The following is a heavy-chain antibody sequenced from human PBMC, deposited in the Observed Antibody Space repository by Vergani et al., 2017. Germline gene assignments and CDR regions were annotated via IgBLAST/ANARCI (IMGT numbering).Heavy chain of an antibody. CDR1: GFTFSSYG. V-gene: IGHV3-30*18. CDR2: ISYDGSNT. D-gene: IGHD6-19*01. Sequence: QVQLVESGGGVVQPGRSLRLSCAASGFTFSSYGMHWVRQAPGKGLEWVAVISYDGSNTYYADSVKGRFTISRDNSKNTLYLQMNSLRAEDTAVYYCAKKLRLGAGYYGMDVWGQGTTVTVSS. CDR3: AKKLRLGAGYYGMDV. J-gene: IGHJ6*02.